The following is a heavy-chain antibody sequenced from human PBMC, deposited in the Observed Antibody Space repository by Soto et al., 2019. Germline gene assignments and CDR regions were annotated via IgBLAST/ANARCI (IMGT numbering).Heavy chain of an antibody. D-gene: IGHD3-22*01. CDR3: ARAPGSNMIVVVFDY. CDR1: GFTSSSYS. V-gene: IGHV3-21*01. Sequence: PGGSLRLSCAASGFTSSSYSMNWVRQAPGKGLEWVSSISSSSSYIYYADSVKGRFTISRDNAKNSLYLQMNSLRAEDTAVYYCARAPGSNMIVVVFDYWGQGTLVTV. CDR2: ISSSSSYI. J-gene: IGHJ4*02.